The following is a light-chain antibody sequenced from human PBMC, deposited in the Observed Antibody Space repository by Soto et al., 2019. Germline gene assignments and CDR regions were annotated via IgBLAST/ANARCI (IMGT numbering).Light chain of an antibody. CDR1: QTITTW. CDR3: QQYTNTNNPWM. Sequence: DIRVTQSPPTLSASVGDRVTITCRASQTITTWMAWYQQKPGKAPKLLVYDASTLQSGVATRFSCSGSGTEFTRIISGLQPEDSATYYCQQYTNTNNPWMFGQGTKVEI. J-gene: IGKJ1*01. V-gene: IGKV1-5*01. CDR2: DAS.